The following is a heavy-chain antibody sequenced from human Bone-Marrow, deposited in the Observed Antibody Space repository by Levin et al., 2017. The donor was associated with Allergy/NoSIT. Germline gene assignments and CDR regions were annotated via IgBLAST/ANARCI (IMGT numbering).Heavy chain of an antibody. V-gene: IGHV4-59*01. CDR3: ARGGSMINWEVSFDY. J-gene: IGHJ4*02. D-gene: IGHD1-1*01. CDR2: VHKSGTT. CDR1: GGSISSYC. Sequence: SETLSLTCTVSGGSISSYCWSWIRQPPGKGLEWIGWVHKSGTTDYNPSLKSRAIMSVDMSKNRFSLDLGSVTAADTAVYYCARGGSMINWEVSFDYWGRGTLVTVSS.